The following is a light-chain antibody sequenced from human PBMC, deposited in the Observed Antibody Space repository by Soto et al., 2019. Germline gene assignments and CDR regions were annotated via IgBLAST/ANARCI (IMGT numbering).Light chain of an antibody. V-gene: IGKV1-5*01. J-gene: IGKJ4*01. CDR3: QQYDNYPLT. CDR2: DAS. CDR1: QTIGSW. Sequence: DIQMTQSPSTLSASIGDRVTITCRASQTIGSWLAWYQQKPGTAPKLLIYDASTLETGVPSRFSGSGSGTEFTLTISSLQPDDFVTYYCQQYDNYPLTFGGGTKVEIK.